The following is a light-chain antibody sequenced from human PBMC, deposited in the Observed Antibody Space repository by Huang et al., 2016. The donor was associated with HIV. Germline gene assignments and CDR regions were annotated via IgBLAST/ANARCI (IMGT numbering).Light chain of an antibody. V-gene: IGKV3-20*01. J-gene: IGKJ1*01. Sequence: EIVLTQSPGTLSLSPGERATLSCRASQSVNSGYLAWYQQQPGQAPRLLIYGASSRATGIPGRFSGSGSGTDFTLTISRLQPEDFAVYFCQQYGSSPGTFGQGTKVEMK. CDR2: GAS. CDR1: QSVNSGY. CDR3: QQYGSSPGT.